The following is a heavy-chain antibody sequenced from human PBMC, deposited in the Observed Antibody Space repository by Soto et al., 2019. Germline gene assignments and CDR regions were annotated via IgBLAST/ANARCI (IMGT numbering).Heavy chain of an antibody. V-gene: IGHV3-48*04. Sequence: GGSLRLSCAASGFTFSSYSMNWVRQAPWKGLEWVSYISSSSSTIYYADSVKGRFTISRDNAKNSLYLQMNSLRAEDTAVYYCARDGTDSSGYYYYYYYMDVWGKGTTVTVSS. CDR3: ARDGTDSSGYYYYYYYMDV. J-gene: IGHJ6*03. CDR2: ISSSSSTI. CDR1: GFTFSSYS. D-gene: IGHD3-22*01.